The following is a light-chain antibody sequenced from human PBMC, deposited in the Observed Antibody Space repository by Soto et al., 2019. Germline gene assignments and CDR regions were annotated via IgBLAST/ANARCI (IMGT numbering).Light chain of an antibody. CDR1: QSISKY. J-gene: IGKJ1*01. CDR3: LQDYNYPWT. CDR2: SAS. Sequence: DIQMTQSPSSLSASVGDRVTITCRASQSISKYLNWYQQKPGKAPKLLMYSASSLLSGVPSRFSGTGSGTDFTLTISSLQPEDFATYYCLQDYNYPWTFGQGTKVEIK. V-gene: IGKV1-39*01.